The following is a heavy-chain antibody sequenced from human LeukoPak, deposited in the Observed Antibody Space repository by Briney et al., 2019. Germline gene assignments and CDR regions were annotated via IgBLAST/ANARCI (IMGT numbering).Heavy chain of an antibody. D-gene: IGHD6-13*01. CDR2: ISGSGGST. CDR3: ARQNGGPYSSSWTPGY. CDR1: GLTLSSYA. V-gene: IGHV3-23*01. Sequence: GGSLRLSCGASGLTLSSYAMSWVRQAPGKGLAWVSGISGSGGSTYYADSVKGRFTISRDNSKNTLYLQMNSLRAEDTAVYYCARQNGGPYSSSWTPGYWGQGTLVTVSS. J-gene: IGHJ4*02.